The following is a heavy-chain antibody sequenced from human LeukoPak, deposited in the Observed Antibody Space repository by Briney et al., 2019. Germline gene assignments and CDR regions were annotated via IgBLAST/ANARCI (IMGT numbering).Heavy chain of an antibody. CDR2: INHSGST. V-gene: IGHV4-34*01. J-gene: IGHJ4*02. Sequence: PGGSLRLSCAASGFTFSSYWMSWVRQAPGKGLEWIGEINHSGSTNYNPSLKSRVTISVDTSKNQFSLKLSSVTAADTAVYYCARVLSNYYDSSGYPYWGQGTLVTVSS. CDR1: GFTFSSYW. CDR3: ARVLSNYYDSSGYPY. D-gene: IGHD3-22*01.